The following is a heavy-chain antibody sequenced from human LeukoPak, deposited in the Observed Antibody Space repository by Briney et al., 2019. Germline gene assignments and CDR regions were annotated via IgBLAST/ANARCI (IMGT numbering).Heavy chain of an antibody. CDR1: GFTFSSYA. CDR2: ISGSGGST. D-gene: IGHD3-22*01. CDR3: AKVRGLMIVTPDY. J-gene: IGHJ4*02. V-gene: IGHV3-23*01. Sequence: PGGSLRLSCAASGFTFSSYAMSWVRQAPGKGLEWVSAISGSGGSTYYADPVKGRFTISKDNSKNTLYLQMNSLRAEDTAVYYCAKVRGLMIVTPDYWGQGTLVTVSS.